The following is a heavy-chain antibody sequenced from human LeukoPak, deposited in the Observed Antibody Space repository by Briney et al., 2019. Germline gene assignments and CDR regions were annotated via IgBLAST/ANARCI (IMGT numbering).Heavy chain of an antibody. Sequence: TSETLSLTCAVSGGSISSSTNWWSWVRQPPGKGLEWIGEIYHSGGTNYNPSLKSRITISVDKSQNQFSLKVNSLTAADTAVYYCATNGYYCMDVWGKGTTVTVSS. CDR3: ATNGYYCMDV. CDR1: GGSISSSTNW. V-gene: IGHV4-4*02. D-gene: IGHD2-8*01. CDR2: IYHSGGT. J-gene: IGHJ6*03.